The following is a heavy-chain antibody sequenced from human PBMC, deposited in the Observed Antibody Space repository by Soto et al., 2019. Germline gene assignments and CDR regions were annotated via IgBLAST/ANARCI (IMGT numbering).Heavy chain of an antibody. CDR1: GYTFTSYG. CDR2: ISAYNGNT. V-gene: IGHV1-18*01. D-gene: IGHD5-12*01. J-gene: IGHJ6*03. Sequence: QVQLVQSGAEVKKPGASVKVSCKASGYTFTSYGISWVRQAPGQGLAWMGWISAYNGNTNYAQKRQGRGTMTTDTSTSTAYMELRSLRSDDTAGYYGASQRGYSLGDYYDYYMDAGGKGTTVTVSS. CDR3: ASQRGYSLGDYYDYYMDA.